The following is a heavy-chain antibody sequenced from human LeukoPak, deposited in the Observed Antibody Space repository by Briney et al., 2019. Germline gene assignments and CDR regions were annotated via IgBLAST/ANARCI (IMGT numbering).Heavy chain of an antibody. Sequence: SVKVSCKASGGTFSSYAISWVRQAPGQGLEWMGRIIPIFGTANYAQKFQGRVTITTDESTSTAYMELSSLRSEDTAVYYCARGGLMTPIPGGGIFDWGQGTLVTVSS. V-gene: IGHV1-69*05. D-gene: IGHD1-26*01. J-gene: IGHJ4*02. CDR1: GGTFSSYA. CDR3: ARGGLMTPIPGGGIFD. CDR2: IIPIFGTA.